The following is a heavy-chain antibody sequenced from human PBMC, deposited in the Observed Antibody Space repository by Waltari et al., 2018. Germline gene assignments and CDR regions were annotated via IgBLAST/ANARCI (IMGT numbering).Heavy chain of an antibody. D-gene: IGHD3-10*01. CDR2: INPDGSQK. CDR3: TTLARGESGDY. CDR1: GFTFNTYW. V-gene: IGHV3-7*01. Sequence: EVQLVESGGGLVQPGGSLRLSCAASGFTFNTYWMKWIRQAPGKWLEWVANINPDGSQKFDVDSVKGRFTVSRDNAQNSLYLQMNNLGAEDTAVYYCTTLARGESGDYWGQGTLVTVSS. J-gene: IGHJ4*02.